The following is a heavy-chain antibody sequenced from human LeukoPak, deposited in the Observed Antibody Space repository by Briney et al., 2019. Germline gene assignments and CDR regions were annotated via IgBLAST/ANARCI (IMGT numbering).Heavy chain of an antibody. J-gene: IGHJ4*02. D-gene: IGHD3-16*01. Sequence: SEGSLRLSCAASGFNFGEFWMAWVRQTPGMGLEWVADIKEDGSESFYVDSVKGRFTISRDNSKNSLDLQMNRLRGDDTALYFCVRDSRPVGAMGLYHNFDLWGLGTLVTVSS. CDR1: GFNFGEFW. V-gene: IGHV3-7*01. CDR2: IKEDGSES. CDR3: VRDSRPVGAMGLYHNFDL.